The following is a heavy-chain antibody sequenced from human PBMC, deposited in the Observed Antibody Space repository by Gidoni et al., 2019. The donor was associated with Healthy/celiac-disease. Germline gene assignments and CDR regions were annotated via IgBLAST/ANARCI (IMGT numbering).Heavy chain of an antibody. CDR3: ARDGLIPVDGMDV. Sequence: QVQLQESGPGLVKPSQTRSLTCTVSGGSISSGSYYWSWIRQPAGKGLEWIGRIYTSGSTNYNPSLKSRVTISVDTSKNQFSLKLSSVTAADTAVYYCARDGLIPVDGMDVWGQGTTVTVSS. J-gene: IGHJ6*02. CDR2: IYTSGST. V-gene: IGHV4-61*02. CDR1: GGSISSGSYY.